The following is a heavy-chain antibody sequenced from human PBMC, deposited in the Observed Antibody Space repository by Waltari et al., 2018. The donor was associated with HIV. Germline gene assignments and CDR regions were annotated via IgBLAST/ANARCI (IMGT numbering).Heavy chain of an antibody. CDR2: KSYDGSNK. D-gene: IGHD1-7*01. V-gene: IGHV3-30*18. J-gene: IGHJ6*02. CDR3: AKDVGQTGTTYYYYYYGMDV. Sequence: QVQLVESGGGVVQPGRSLRLSCAASGFTFSSYGMHWVRQAPGKGLEWVAVKSYDGSNKYYADSVKGRFTISRDNSKNTLYLQMNSLRAEDTAVYYCAKDVGQTGTTYYYYYYGMDVWGQGTTVTVSS. CDR1: GFTFSSYG.